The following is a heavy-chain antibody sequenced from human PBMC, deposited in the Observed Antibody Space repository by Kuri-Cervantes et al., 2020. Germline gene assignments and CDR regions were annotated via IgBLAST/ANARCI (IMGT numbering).Heavy chain of an antibody. D-gene: IGHD6-6*01. CDR1: GFTFSTSS. Sequence: GESLKISCAASGFTFSTSSMTWVRQAPGKGLEGVSSITSSSNAIYYADSVKGRFTISRDNAKNSLYLQMNSLRVEDTAVYYCVRTARGPDYWGQGTLVTVS. V-gene: IGHV3-48*01. CDR2: ITSSSNAI. J-gene: IGHJ4*02. CDR3: VRTARGPDY.